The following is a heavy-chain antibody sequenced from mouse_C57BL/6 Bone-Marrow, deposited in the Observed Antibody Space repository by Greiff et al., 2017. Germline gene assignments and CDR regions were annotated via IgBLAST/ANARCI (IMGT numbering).Heavy chain of an antibody. CDR3: ARACCSNYWYFDV. Sequence: QVQLQQPGAELVKPGASVKMSCKASGYTFTSYWMTWVKQRPGQGLEWIGDIYPGSGSTNYNEKFKSKATLTVDTSSSTAYMQLSSLTSEDSAVYYCARACCSNYWYFDVWGRGTRVTVSA. D-gene: IGHD2-5*01. CDR2: IYPGSGST. J-gene: IGHJ1*03. V-gene: IGHV1-55*01. CDR1: GYTFTSYW.